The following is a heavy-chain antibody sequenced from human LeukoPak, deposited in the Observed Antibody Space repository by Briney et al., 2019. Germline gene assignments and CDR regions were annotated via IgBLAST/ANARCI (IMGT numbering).Heavy chain of an antibody. CDR2: IYYTGST. Sequence: SETLSLTCTVSGVSITTYYWSWIRQPPGKGLEWIGYIYYTGSTNYNPSLKSRVTISVDTSKNQFTLKLSSVTAADTAVYYCARLIFPSYWGQGTLVTVSS. V-gene: IGHV4-59*12. D-gene: IGHD3/OR15-3a*01. CDR1: GVSITTYY. J-gene: IGHJ4*02. CDR3: ARLIFPSY.